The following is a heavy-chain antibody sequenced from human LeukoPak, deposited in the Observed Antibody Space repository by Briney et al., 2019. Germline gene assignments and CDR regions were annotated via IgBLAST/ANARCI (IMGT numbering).Heavy chain of an antibody. CDR3: ARESPRSGYFYGDDAFDI. CDR1: GYTFTSYG. D-gene: IGHD3-22*01. J-gene: IGHJ3*02. Sequence: AAVKVSCKASGYTFTSYGISWVRQAPGQGPEWMGWSSAYNGNTNYAQKLQGSVTMTRDTSISTAYMEVLRLRSDDTAVFYCARESPRSGYFYGDDAFDIWGQGTMVTVSS. CDR2: SSAYNGNT. V-gene: IGHV1-18*01.